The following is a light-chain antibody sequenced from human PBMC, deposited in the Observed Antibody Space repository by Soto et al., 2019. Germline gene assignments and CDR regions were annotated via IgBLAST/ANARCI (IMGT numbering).Light chain of an antibody. CDR2: AAS. CDR3: QQLNTYPRT. CDR1: QDISTY. V-gene: IGKV1-9*01. Sequence: IQLTQSPSPLSASVGDRVTITCRASQDISTYLAWYQQKPGKAPKLLIYAASTLQSGVPSRFSGSGSGTDFTLTISSLQPEDFATYYCQQLNTYPRTFGPGTKVDIK. J-gene: IGKJ3*01.